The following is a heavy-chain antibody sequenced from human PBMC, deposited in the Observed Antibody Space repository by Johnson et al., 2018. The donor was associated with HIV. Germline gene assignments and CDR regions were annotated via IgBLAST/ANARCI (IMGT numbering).Heavy chain of an antibody. V-gene: IGHV3-66*01. Sequence: EVRLVESGGGLIEPGGSLRLSCAASGFTFSGSAMHWVRQAPGKGLEWVSVIYSDGSTYYADSVQGRFTVSRDNSKNLLYLQLSSLRAEDTAVYYCARDAPNFFTSGVRDDAFDIWGPGTMVTVSP. D-gene: IGHD5-12*01. CDR1: GFTFSGSA. J-gene: IGHJ3*02. CDR3: ARDAPNFFTSGVRDDAFDI. CDR2: IYSDGST.